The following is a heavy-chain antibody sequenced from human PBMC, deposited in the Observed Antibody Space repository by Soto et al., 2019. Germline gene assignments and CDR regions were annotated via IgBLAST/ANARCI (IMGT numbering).Heavy chain of an antibody. J-gene: IGHJ4*02. CDR1: GFTFSSYW. Sequence: GGSLRLSCAASGFTFSSYWMSWVRQAPGKGLEWVANIKQDGSEKYYVDSVKGRFTISRDNSKNSLYLQMNSLRAEDTAVYYCAKGREDYGGNSGVSFFGYWGQATLVTVSS. V-gene: IGHV3-7*03. CDR3: AKGREDYGGNSGVSFFGY. D-gene: IGHD4-17*01. CDR2: IKQDGSEK.